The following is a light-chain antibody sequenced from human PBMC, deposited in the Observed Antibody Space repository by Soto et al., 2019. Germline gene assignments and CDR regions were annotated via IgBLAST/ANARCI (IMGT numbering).Light chain of an antibody. CDR3: AAWDVSLNGVV. V-gene: IGLV1-44*01. CDR2: SNT. CDR1: SSNIGSHT. J-gene: IGLJ2*01. Sequence: QSVLTQPPSASGTPGQTIAISCSGGSSNIGSHTVNWYQQLPGTAPRLLIYSNTQRPSGVPDRFSCSQSGTSASLAISGLQSEYEGDYYCAAWDVSLNGVVFGGGTKVTVL.